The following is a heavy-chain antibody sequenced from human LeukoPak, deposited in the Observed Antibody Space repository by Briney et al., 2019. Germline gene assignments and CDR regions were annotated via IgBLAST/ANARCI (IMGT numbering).Heavy chain of an antibody. J-gene: IGHJ4*02. V-gene: IGHV3-30*04. CDR2: ISYDGSNK. Sequence: GGSLRLSCAASGFTFSSYAMHWVRQAPGKGPEWVAVISYDGSNKYYADSVKGRFTISRDNSKNTLYLQMDSLRAEDTAVYYCARDLTLGKPDYFDHWGQGTLVTVSS. D-gene: IGHD7-27*01. CDR3: ARDLTLGKPDYFDH. CDR1: GFTFSSYA.